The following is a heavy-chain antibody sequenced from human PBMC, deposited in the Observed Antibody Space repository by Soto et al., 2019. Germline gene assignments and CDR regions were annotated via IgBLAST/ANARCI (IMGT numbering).Heavy chain of an antibody. J-gene: IGHJ6*02. Sequence: ASVKVSCTASGGTFSSYAISWVRQAPGQGLAWMGGIIPIFGTANYAQKFQGRVTITADESTSTAYMELSSLRSEDTAVYYCARKIEESAWLIYGMDVWGQGTTVTVSS. D-gene: IGHD5-12*01. CDR2: IIPIFGTA. CDR3: ARKIEESAWLIYGMDV. V-gene: IGHV1-69*13. CDR1: GGTFSSYA.